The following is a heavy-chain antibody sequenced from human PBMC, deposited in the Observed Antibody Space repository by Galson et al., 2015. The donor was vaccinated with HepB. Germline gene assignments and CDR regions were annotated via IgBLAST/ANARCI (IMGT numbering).Heavy chain of an antibody. V-gene: IGHV3-30-3*01. Sequence: ASGFTFSSYAMHWVRQAPGKGLEWVAVISYDGSNKYYADSVKGRFTISRDNSKNTLYLQMNSLRAEDTAVYYCARVVTMVRGVITDPPDYWGQGTLVTVSS. CDR1: GFTFSSYA. J-gene: IGHJ4*02. CDR2: ISYDGSNK. CDR3: ARVVTMVRGVITDPPDY. D-gene: IGHD3-10*01.